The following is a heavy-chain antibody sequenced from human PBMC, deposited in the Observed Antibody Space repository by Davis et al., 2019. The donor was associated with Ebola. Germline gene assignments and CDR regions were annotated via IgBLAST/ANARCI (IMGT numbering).Heavy chain of an antibody. CDR1: GFTFDDYA. CDR2: INWTGGST. V-gene: IGHV3-20*04. D-gene: IGHD2-15*01. J-gene: IGHJ4*02. CDR3: AREGRYCNGNTCYGGTIDY. Sequence: GESLKISCAASGFTFDDYAMNWVRHAPGKGLEWVSGINWTGGSTGYADSVKGRCTISRDNAKNSLYLQMNSFRVEDTALYYCAREGRYCNGNTCYGGTIDYWGQGTLVTVSS.